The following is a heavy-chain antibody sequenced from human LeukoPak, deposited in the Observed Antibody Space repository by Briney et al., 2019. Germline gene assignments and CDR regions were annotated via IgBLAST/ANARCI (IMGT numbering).Heavy chain of an antibody. CDR2: MNPNSGNT. J-gene: IGHJ4*02. CDR1: GYTFTSYD. V-gene: IGHV1-8*01. D-gene: IGHD3-22*01. Sequence: ASVKVSCKASGYTFTSYDINWVRQATGQGLEWMGWMNPNSGNTGYAQKFQGRVTMTRNTSISTAYLQWSSLKASDTAMYYCARLSTGNSSGYHFGGQGTLVTVSS. CDR3: ARLSTGNSSGYHF.